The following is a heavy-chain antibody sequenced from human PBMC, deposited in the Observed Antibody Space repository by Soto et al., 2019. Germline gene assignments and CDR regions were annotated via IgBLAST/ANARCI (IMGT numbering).Heavy chain of an antibody. CDR1: GFTFSSYA. CDR2: ISYDGSNK. V-gene: IGHV3-30-3*01. D-gene: IGHD6-13*01. CDR3: ARDTAAAVLWYFDL. Sequence: QVQLVESGGGVVQPGRSLRLSCAASGFTFSSYAMHWVRQAPGKGLEWVAVISYDGSNKYYADSVKGRFTISRDNSKNTLYLQMNSLRAEDTAVYYCARDTAAAVLWYFDLWGRGTLVTVSS. J-gene: IGHJ2*01.